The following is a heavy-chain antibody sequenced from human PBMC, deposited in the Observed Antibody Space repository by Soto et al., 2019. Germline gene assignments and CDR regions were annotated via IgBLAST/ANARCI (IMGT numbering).Heavy chain of an antibody. D-gene: IGHD3-22*01. V-gene: IGHV4-61*01. CDR1: GGSVSSGSYY. CDR2: IYYSGST. J-gene: IGHJ4*02. Sequence: SETLSLTCTVSGGSVSSGSYYWSWIRQPPGKGLEWIGYIYYSGSTNYNPSLKSRVTISVDTSKNQFSLKLSSVTAADTAVYYCARARVDYYDSSGKGFDYWGQGTLVTVSS. CDR3: ARARVDYYDSSGKGFDY.